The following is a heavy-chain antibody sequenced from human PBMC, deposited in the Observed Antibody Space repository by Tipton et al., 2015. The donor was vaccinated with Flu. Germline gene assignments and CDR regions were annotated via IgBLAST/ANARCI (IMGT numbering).Heavy chain of an antibody. J-gene: IGHJ4*02. CDR1: VGSISSSSYS. CDR3: ASDGEYSGYVVF. V-gene: IGHV4-39*07. CDR2: MYYSGST. Sequence: TLSLTCTVPVGSISSSSYSWGWIRQPPGKGLECIGNMYYSGSTYYNPSLKSRVTILGDTSKNQFSLKLTSVTAAESAVYYCASDGEYSGYVVFWGQGTLVAVSS. D-gene: IGHD5-12*01.